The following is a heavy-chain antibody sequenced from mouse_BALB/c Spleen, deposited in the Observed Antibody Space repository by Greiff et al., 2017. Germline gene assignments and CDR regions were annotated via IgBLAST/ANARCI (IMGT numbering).Heavy chain of an antibody. CDR1: GFTFSDYG. Sequence: EVQLVESGGGLVQPGGSRKLSCAASGFTFSDYGMAWVRQAPGKGPEWVAFISNLAYSIYYPDSVKGRFTISRDNAKNTLYLQMSSLKSEDTAMYYCTRDRYDAMDYWGQGTSVTVSS. J-gene: IGHJ4*01. V-gene: IGHV5-15*02. CDR3: TRDRYDAMDY. D-gene: IGHD2-14*01. CDR2: ISNLAYSI.